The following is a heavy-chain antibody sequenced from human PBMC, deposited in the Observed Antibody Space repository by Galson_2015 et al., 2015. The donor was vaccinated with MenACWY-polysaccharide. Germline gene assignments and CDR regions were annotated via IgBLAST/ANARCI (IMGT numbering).Heavy chain of an antibody. Sequence: SLRLSCAASGFSFSANGMSWVRQAPGRGLEWVSGSGSGGGLYYADSVKGRFTVSRDNSKNTLYLQMNNLRAEDTAVYYCAKVGPRSSWTMGMASASTDYWGQGTLVTVSS. CDR3: AKVGPRSSWTMGMASASTDY. CDR1: GFSFSANG. V-gene: IGHV3-23*01. CDR2: SGSGGGL. J-gene: IGHJ4*02. D-gene: IGHD6-13*01.